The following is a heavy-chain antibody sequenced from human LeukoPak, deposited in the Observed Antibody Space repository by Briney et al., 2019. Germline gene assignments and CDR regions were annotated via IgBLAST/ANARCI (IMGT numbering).Heavy chain of an antibody. CDR2: IRYDGSNK. CDR1: GFTFSSYG. D-gene: IGHD4/OR15-4a*01. CDR3: AKVAYGATVLSYMDV. V-gene: IGHV3-30*02. J-gene: IGHJ6*03. Sequence: GGSLRLSCAASGFTFSSYGMHWDRQAPGKGLEWVAFIRYDGSNKYYADSVKGRFTISRDNSKNTLYLQMNSLRAEDTAVYYCAKVAYGATVLSYMDVWGKGTTVTVSS.